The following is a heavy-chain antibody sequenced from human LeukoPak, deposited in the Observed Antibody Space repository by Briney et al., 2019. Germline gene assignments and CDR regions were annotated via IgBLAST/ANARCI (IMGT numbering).Heavy chain of an antibody. V-gene: IGHV3-11*01. CDR2: ISSSGSTI. D-gene: IGHD3/OR15-3a*01. CDR3: ASQPVGISHRTGATDYMDV. J-gene: IGHJ6*03. Sequence: PGRSLRLSCAASGFTFSDYYMSWIRQAPGKGLEWVSYISSSGSTIYYADSVKGRFTISRDNAKNSLYLQMNSLRAEDTAVYYCASQPVGISHRTGATDYMDVWGKGTTVTISS. CDR1: GFTFSDYY.